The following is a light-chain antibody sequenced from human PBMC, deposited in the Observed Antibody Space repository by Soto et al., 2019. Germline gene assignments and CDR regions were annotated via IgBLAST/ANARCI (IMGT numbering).Light chain of an antibody. V-gene: IGKV4-1*01. CDR3: QQYYSTPYT. J-gene: IGKJ2*01. CDR2: WAS. Sequence: DIVMTQSPDSLAVSLGERATTTANPTRGVFSAPTIKNTLAWYRQKPGQPPKLLIYWASTRESGVPDRFSGSGSGTDFTLTISSLQAEDVAVYYCQQYYSTPYTFGQGTKLEIK. CDR1: RGVFSAPTIKNT.